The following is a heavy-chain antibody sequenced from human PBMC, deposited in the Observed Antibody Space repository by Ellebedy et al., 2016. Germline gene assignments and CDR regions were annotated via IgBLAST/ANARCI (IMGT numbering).Heavy chain of an antibody. D-gene: IGHD5-12*01. V-gene: IGHV3-53*01. Sequence: GESLKISXAASGFTVSSNYMSWVRQAPGKGLEWVSVIYSGGSTYYADSVKGRFTISRDNSKNTLYLQMSSLRGEDTAVYYCASSEATITFDYYYYMDVWGKGTTVTVSS. CDR1: GFTVSSNY. J-gene: IGHJ6*03. CDR2: IYSGGST. CDR3: ASSEATITFDYYYYMDV.